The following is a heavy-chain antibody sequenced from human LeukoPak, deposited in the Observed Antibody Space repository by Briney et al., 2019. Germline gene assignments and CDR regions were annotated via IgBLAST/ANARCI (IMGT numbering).Heavy chain of an antibody. J-gene: IGHJ4*02. V-gene: IGHV3-48*01. Sequence: GGSLRLSCAASGFRFSTYSMNWVRQAAGRGLEWVSYISSSSSTIYYADSVKSRFTISRDDAKNPLYMQMNSLRAEDTAVYYCARVEGTTGQGFDYWGQGTLVTVSS. CDR3: ARVEGTTGQGFDY. CDR2: ISSSSSTI. D-gene: IGHD1-26*01. CDR1: GFRFSTYS.